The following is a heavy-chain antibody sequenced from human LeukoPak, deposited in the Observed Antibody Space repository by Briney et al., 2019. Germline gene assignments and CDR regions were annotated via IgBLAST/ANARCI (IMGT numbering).Heavy chain of an antibody. J-gene: IGHJ6*02. V-gene: IGHV4-39*01. D-gene: IGHD1-26*01. Sequence: PSETLSLTCTVSGGSISSSSYYWGWIRQPPGKGLEWIGSIYYSGSTYYNPSLKSRVTISVDTSKNQFSLRLSSVTAADTAVYYCARRGRVGASSYYYYGMAVWGQGTTVTVSS. CDR3: ARRGRVGASSYYYYGMAV. CDR2: IYYSGST. CDR1: GGSISSSSYY.